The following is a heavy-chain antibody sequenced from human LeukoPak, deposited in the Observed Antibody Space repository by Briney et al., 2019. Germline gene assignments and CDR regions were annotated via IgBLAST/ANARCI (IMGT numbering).Heavy chain of an antibody. V-gene: IGHV3-21*01. D-gene: IGHD2-15*01. CDR2: MNDSRSNI. Sequence: TGGSLRLSCAASEFTFSLYTMNWVRQAPGKGLEWVSSMNDSRSNIYYADSVKGRFTISRDNAKNSLYLQMHSLRAEDTAVYYCARGQYCSGGTCYVNDAFDVWGQGTMVTVSS. J-gene: IGHJ3*01. CDR3: ARGQYCSGGTCYVNDAFDV. CDR1: EFTFSLYT.